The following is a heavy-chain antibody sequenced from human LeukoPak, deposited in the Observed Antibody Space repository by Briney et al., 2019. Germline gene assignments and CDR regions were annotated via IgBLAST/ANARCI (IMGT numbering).Heavy chain of an antibody. CDR2: IYYSGST. CDR3: ARGAYDYVWGSYRSTYYFDY. J-gene: IGHJ4*02. CDR1: GGSISSSSYY. D-gene: IGHD3-16*02. Sequence: PSETLSLTCTVSGGSISSSSYYWGWIRQPPGKGLEWIGSIYYSGSTYYNPSLKSRVTISVDTSKNQFSLKLSSVTAADTAVYYCARGAYDYVWGSYRSTYYFDYWGQGTLVTVSS. V-gene: IGHV4-39*01.